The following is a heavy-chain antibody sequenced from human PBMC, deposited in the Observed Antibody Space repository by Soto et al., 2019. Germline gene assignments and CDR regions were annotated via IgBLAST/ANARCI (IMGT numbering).Heavy chain of an antibody. J-gene: IGHJ4*01. CDR3: ARVGGQLGPGFDY. Sequence: EVQLVESGGGLVKPGGSLRLSCAASGFTFSSYSMNWVRQAPGKGLEWVSSISSSSSYIYYADSVKGRFTISRDNAKRALNLQMNIMIAEDTAVCYRARVGGQLGPGFDYWGHGTLVTVSS. CDR2: ISSSSSYI. V-gene: IGHV3-21*01. D-gene: IGHD6-6*01. CDR1: GFTFSSYS.